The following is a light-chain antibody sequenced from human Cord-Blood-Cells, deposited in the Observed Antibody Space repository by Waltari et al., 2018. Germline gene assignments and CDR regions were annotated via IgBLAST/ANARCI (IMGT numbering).Light chain of an antibody. CDR1: QSISSY. CDR3: QQSYSTPIT. Sequence: EIKMTQSTPSLSASVGDRVTTTCRASQSISSYLNWYQQKPGKAPKLLIYAASILQSGVPSRFSGSGSGTDFTLTISSLQPEDFATYYCQQSYSTPITFGQGTRLEIK. CDR2: AAS. J-gene: IGKJ5*01. V-gene: IGKV1-39*01.